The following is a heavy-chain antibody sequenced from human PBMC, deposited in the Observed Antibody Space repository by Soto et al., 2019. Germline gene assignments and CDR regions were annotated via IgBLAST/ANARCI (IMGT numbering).Heavy chain of an antibody. V-gene: IGHV4-59*11. D-gene: IGHD1-26*01. CDR1: GGSMTSHY. J-gene: IGHJ4*02. CDR3: ARGSGSLGYYFDY. Sequence: SETLSLTCNVSGGSMTSHYWGWIRQPPGKGLEYIGYSYYSGSTTYNPSLKSRVTISVDTSKNQFSLKVRSVTPADTAVYYCARGSGSLGYYFDYWGQGTLVTVS. CDR2: SYYSGST.